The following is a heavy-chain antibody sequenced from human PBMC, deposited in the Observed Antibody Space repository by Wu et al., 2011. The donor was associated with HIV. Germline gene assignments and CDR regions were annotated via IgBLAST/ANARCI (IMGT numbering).Heavy chain of an antibody. CDR2: IIPFFGTT. J-gene: IGHJ4*02. Sequence: QAQLVQSGAEVREPGSSVKVSCKASGGTLRKYAFSWVRQAPGQGLEWMGRIIPFFGTTNYAQKFQGRVTITADKSTRTAYMELSSLRSEDTAMYYCARGTGDDLDYWGQGTLVTVSS. D-gene: IGHD5-24*01. V-gene: IGHV1-69*14. CDR1: GGTLRKYA. CDR3: ARGTGDDLDY.